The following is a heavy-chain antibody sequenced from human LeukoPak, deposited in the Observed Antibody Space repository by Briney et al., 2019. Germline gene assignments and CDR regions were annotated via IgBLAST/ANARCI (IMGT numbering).Heavy chain of an antibody. Sequence: ASVNVSCKASGYTFTSYGISWLRQPPGRGLEGMGWINPYNGNTNYAHKLQDRVTMTTDTCTSTAYMELRRLRSDDTAVYYCARDKTSSGRRGNWFDPWGQGTLVTVSS. V-gene: IGHV1-18*04. CDR1: GYTFTSYG. J-gene: IGHJ5*01. CDR2: INPYNGNT. D-gene: IGHD6-19*01. CDR3: ARDKTSSGRRGNWFDP.